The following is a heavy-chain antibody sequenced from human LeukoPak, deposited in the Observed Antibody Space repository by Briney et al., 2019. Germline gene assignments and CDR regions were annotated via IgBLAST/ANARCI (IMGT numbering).Heavy chain of an antibody. Sequence: GGSLRLSCAASGFTFSSYWMSWVRQAPGKGLEWVANIKQDGSEKYYVDSVKGRFTISRDNAKNSLYLQMNSLKAEDTAVYYCARERGYSYGYYFDYWGQRTLVTVSS. CDR3: ARERGYSYGYYFDY. J-gene: IGHJ4*02. V-gene: IGHV3-7*01. CDR1: GFTFSSYW. CDR2: IKQDGSEK. D-gene: IGHD5-18*01.